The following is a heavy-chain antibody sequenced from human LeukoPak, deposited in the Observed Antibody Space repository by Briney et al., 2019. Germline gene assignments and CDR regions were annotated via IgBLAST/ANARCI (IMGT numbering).Heavy chain of an antibody. J-gene: IGHJ3*02. V-gene: IGHV3-11*04. Sequence: PGGSLRLSCAASGFTFSDYYMSWIRQAPGKGLEWVSDLAPSGGDIYYADSVKGRFTISRDNAKNSLYLQMNSLRAEDTAVYYCARVATLAFDIWGQGTMVTVSS. CDR3: ARVATLAFDI. CDR2: LAPSGGDI. CDR1: GFTFSDYY.